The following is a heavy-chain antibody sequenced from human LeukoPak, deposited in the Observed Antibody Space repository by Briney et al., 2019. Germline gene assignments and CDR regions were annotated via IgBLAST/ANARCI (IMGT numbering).Heavy chain of an antibody. D-gene: IGHD3-22*01. J-gene: IGHJ4*02. CDR3: ARDPPYYYDSSGL. Sequence: GGSLRLSCAASGFTFSSYWMSWVRQAPGKGLEWVANIKQDGSEKYYVDSVKGRFTISRDNAKNSLYLQMNSLRAEDTAVYYCARDPPYYYDSSGLWGQGTLVTVSS. V-gene: IGHV3-7*01. CDR2: IKQDGSEK. CDR1: GFTFSSYW.